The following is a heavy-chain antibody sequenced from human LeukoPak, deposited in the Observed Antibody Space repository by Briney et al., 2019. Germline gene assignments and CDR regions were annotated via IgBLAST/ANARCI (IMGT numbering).Heavy chain of an antibody. V-gene: IGHV3-9*01. CDR3: AKDLLLGGATGVGAFGI. Sequence: GGSLRLSCAASGFTFDDYAMHWVRQAPGKGLEWVSGISWNSGSIGYADSVKGRFTISRDNAKNSLYLQMNSLRAEDTALYYCAKDLLLGGATGVGAFGIWGQGTMVTVSS. CDR1: GFTFDDYA. CDR2: ISWNSGSI. D-gene: IGHD1-26*01. J-gene: IGHJ3*02.